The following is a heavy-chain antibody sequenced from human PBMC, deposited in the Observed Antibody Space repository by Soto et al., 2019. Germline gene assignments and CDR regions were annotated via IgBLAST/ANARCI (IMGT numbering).Heavy chain of an antibody. Sequence: QLQLQESGPGLVRPSETLSLTYTVSGGSISSSSYYWGWIRQPPGKGLEWIGSIYYSGSTYYNPSHKGGATISVDRSMTQFSLQLSFVPAADTGVYYWPSITVAFYHRFRPWGQRTLVTVSS. CDR3: PSITVAFYHRFRP. V-gene: IGHV4-39*01. J-gene: IGHJ5*02. CDR1: GGSISSSSYY. CDR2: IYYSGST. D-gene: IGHD3-3*02.